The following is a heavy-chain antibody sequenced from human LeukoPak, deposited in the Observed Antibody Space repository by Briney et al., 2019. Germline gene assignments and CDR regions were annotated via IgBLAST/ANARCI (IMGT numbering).Heavy chain of an antibody. CDR2: ISSSSSTI. J-gene: IGHJ4*02. CDR3: VREYVGGFDF. V-gene: IGHV3-48*04. CDR1: GFTFSSYG. D-gene: IGHD2-15*01. Sequence: GGSLRLSCAASGFTFSSYGMSWVRQAPGKGLEWVSYISSSSSTIYYADSVKGRFTISRDNAKNSLYLQMNSLRAEYTAVYYCVREYVGGFDFWGQGTLVTVSS.